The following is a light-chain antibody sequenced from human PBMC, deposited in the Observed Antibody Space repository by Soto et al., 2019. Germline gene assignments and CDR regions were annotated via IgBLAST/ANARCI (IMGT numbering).Light chain of an antibody. J-gene: IGKJ1*01. Sequence: EIVLMQSPGTLSLSPGERATLSCRASQSVSISYLAWYQQKPGQAPRLLISGASNRATGIPDRFSGSGSGTDFTLTISRLEPEDFAVYYCQQYATSWTFGQGTKVEIK. V-gene: IGKV3-20*01. CDR1: QSVSISY. CDR3: QQYATSWT. CDR2: GAS.